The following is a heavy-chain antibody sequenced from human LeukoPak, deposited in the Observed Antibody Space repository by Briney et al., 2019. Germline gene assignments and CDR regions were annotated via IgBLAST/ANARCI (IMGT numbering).Heavy chain of an antibody. CDR2: ISSSGSTM. V-gene: IGHV3-48*03. CDR1: GFTFSSYV. Sequence: QSGGSLRLSCAASGFTFSSYVMNWVRQAPGKGLECVSYISSSGSTMYCADSVKGRFTISRDNAKNSLYLQMNSLRAEDTAVYYCARDFHCSSTACYAPDAFDIWGQGTLVTVSS. D-gene: IGHD2-2*01. CDR3: ARDFHCSSTACYAPDAFDI. J-gene: IGHJ3*02.